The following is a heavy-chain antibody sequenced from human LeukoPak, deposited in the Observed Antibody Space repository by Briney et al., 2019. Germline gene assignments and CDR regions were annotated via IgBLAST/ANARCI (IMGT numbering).Heavy chain of an antibody. CDR2: IYNSGSA. V-gene: IGHV4-59*01. CDR3: ARGPPGDSSGYWVFDY. J-gene: IGHJ4*02. Sequence: SETLSLTCTVSGGSTRSYYWSWIRQPPGKGLELIGHIYNSGSAKYNPSLKRRVTISLDTSKNQFSLKLSSVTAADTAVYYCARGPPGDSSGYWVFDYWGQGTLVTVSS. CDR1: GGSTRSYY. D-gene: IGHD3-22*01.